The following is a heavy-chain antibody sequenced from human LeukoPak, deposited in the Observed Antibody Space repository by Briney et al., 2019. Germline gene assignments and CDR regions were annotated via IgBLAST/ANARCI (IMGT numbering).Heavy chain of an antibody. V-gene: IGHV3-23*01. CDR1: GFTFSSYA. D-gene: IGHD3-10*01. J-gene: IGHJ5*02. Sequence: GGSLRLSCAASGFTFSSYAMSWVRQAPGKGLEWVSVISSSGGSTYYADSVKGRFTISRDNSKNTLYLQMNSLRAEDTAVYYCARPLMYYYGSETYFWFDPWGQGTLVTVSS. CDR3: ARPLMYYYGSETYFWFDP. CDR2: ISSSGGST.